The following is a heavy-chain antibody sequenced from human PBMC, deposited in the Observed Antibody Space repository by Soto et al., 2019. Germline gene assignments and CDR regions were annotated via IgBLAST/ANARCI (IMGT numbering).Heavy chain of an antibody. J-gene: IGHJ4*02. D-gene: IGHD6-13*01. CDR2: VYYTGTT. CDR1: GGSISSFF. CDR3: ARDLAAVPRAFDY. V-gene: IGHV4-59*01. Sequence: SETLSLTCTVSGGSISSFFYIWVRQPPGKGLEWIGSVYYTGTTDYNPSLKSRVTTSVDTSKTQFSLNLRSVTAADTAVYYCARDLAAVPRAFDYWGRGTLVTVSS.